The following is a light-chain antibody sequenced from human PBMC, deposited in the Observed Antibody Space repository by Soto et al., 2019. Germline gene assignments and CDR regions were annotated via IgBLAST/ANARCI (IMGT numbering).Light chain of an antibody. V-gene: IGKV1D-12*01. Sequence: DIQMTQSPSSVSASVEDRVTITCRASQGISRWLAWYQQKPGKAPQLLIYAASSLQTGVPSRFSGSGSGTDFTLTISSLQPEDFAPYYCQQASSFPPTFGGGNKVEIE. CDR1: QGISRW. J-gene: IGKJ4*01. CDR2: AAS. CDR3: QQASSFPPT.